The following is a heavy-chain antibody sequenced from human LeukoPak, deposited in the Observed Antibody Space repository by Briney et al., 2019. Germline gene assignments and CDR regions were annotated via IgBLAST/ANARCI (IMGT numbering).Heavy chain of an antibody. CDR3: ARMATTFYYDSRGFYYFYMDV. J-gene: IGHJ6*03. CDR1: GFIFSNYW. V-gene: IGHV3-7*01. Sequence: GGSLRLSCEASGFIFSNYWMIWVRQAPGKGLEWVANIKEDGSVKNLVDSVKGRFTISRDNAKNSLYLQMNSLRAEDTAVYYCARMATTFYYDSRGFYYFYMDVWGKGTTVIISS. CDR2: IKEDGSVK. D-gene: IGHD3-22*01.